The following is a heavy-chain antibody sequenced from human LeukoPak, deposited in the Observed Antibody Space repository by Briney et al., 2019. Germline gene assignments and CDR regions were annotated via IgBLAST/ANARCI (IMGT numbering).Heavy chain of an antibody. Sequence: PSETLSLTCTVSGGSISSYYWSWIRQPPGKGLEWIGYIYYSGSTNYNPSLKSRVTISVDTSKNQFSLRLSSVTAADTAVYYCARAWGGNWFDPWGQGTLVTVSS. J-gene: IGHJ5*02. D-gene: IGHD3-16*01. CDR2: IYYSGST. V-gene: IGHV4-59*01. CDR3: ARAWGGNWFDP. CDR1: GGSISSYY.